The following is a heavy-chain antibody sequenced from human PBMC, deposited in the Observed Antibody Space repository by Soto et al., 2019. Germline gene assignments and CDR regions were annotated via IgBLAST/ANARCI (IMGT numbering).Heavy chain of an antibody. D-gene: IGHD1-1*01. V-gene: IGHV4-59*01. J-gene: IGHJ4*02. CDR2: IHYSGYI. CDR3: ARLPGGGDAYNYLDY. CDR1: GASISNYC. Sequence: PSESLSLTCTVSGASISNYCWNWIRQSPGNGLEWIAYIHYSGYINYNPSLKSRVTRSVDMSKNQFTLKLSSVTAADTAVYYCARLPGGGDAYNYLDYWGQGTLVTVSS.